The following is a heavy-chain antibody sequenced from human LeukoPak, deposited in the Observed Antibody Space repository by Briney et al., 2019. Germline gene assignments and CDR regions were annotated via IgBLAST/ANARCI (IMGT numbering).Heavy chain of an antibody. CDR2: ISWDGGST. CDR1: GFTFDDYA. Sequence: GGSLRLSCAASGFTFDDYAMHWVRQAPGKGLEWVSLISWDGGSTYYADSVKGRFTISRDNSKNSLYLQMNSLRAEDTALYYCAKDGSDRGYYYMDVWGKGTTVTVSS. V-gene: IGHV3-43D*03. J-gene: IGHJ6*03. CDR3: AKDGSDRGYYYMDV.